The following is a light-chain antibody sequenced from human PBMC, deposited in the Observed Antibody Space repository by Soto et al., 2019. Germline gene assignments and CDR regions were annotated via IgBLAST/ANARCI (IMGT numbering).Light chain of an antibody. CDR2: DVS. V-gene: IGLV2-14*03. J-gene: IGLJ1*01. Sequence: ALTQPASLSGSPGQSITISCTGTSSDVGFSNYIFWYQQHPGKAPKLIISDVSNRPSGVSNRFSGSKSANTASLTISGLQAEDEADYYCSSFTSSDTDVFGSGTKVTVL. CDR1: SSDVGFSNY. CDR3: SSFTSSDTDV.